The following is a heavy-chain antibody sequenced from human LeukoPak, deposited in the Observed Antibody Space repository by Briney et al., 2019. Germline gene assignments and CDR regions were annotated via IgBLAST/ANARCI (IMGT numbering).Heavy chain of an antibody. Sequence: GGSPRLSCSASGFTLSRHYMSWVRQAPGKGLEWVANIRQDSVYKFFVDSVKGRFSISRDNDKNSLSLQMNSLRAEDTAMYYCVREGRTTSGDDAFDIWGQGTMVTVSS. J-gene: IGHJ3*02. CDR3: VREGRTTSGDDAFDI. D-gene: IGHD1-14*01. V-gene: IGHV3-7*01. CDR1: GFTLSRHY. CDR2: IRQDSVYK.